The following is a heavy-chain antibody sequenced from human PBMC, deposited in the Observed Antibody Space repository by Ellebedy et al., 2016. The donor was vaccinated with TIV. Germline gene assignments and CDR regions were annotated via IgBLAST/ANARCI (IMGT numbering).Heavy chain of an antibody. J-gene: IGHJ6*02. Sequence: MPSETLSLTCSVSDGSISSYYWSWIRQPAGKGLEWIGRIYSSGRTNYNPFLKSRVTMSVDTSKNQFSLKLYSVTAADTAVYYCARGPLRYFDWVYYYHGMDVWGQGTTVTVSS. CDR2: IYSSGRT. CDR3: ARGPLRYFDWVYYYHGMDV. D-gene: IGHD3-9*01. V-gene: IGHV4-4*07. CDR1: DGSISSYY.